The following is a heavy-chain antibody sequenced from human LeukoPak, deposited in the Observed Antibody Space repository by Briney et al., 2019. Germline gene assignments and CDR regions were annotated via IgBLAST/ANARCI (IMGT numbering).Heavy chain of an antibody. D-gene: IGHD5-24*01. J-gene: IGHJ6*02. CDR3: ARRRDEPYYYYGMDV. V-gene: IGHV1-46*01. Sequence: ASVKVSCKASGYTFTSYYMHWVRQAPGQGLEWMGIINPSGGSTSYAQKFQGRVTMTRDTSTSTVYMELSSLRSEDTAVYYCARRRDEPYYYYGMDVWGQGTTVTVSS. CDR2: INPSGGST. CDR1: GYTFTSYY.